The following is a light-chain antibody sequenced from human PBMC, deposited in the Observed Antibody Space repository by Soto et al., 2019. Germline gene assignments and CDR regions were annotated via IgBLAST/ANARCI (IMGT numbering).Light chain of an antibody. J-gene: IGKJ4*01. Sequence: EIVLTQSPGTLSLSPGERATLSCRASQSVSSSYLAWYQQKPGQAPRLLIYGASSRPTGIPDRFSGSGFGTDFTLTISRLEPEDFAVYYCQQYGSSPLTFGGGTKVEIK. CDR1: QSVSSSY. CDR3: QQYGSSPLT. CDR2: GAS. V-gene: IGKV3-20*01.